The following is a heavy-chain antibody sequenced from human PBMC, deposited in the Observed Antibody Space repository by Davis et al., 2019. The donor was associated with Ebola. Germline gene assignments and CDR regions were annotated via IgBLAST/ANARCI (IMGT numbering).Heavy chain of an antibody. D-gene: IGHD4-17*01. CDR2: ITGSGGTS. CDR3: AKGSLYGSRSITAGMDV. Sequence: PGGSLRLSCAASGFTFSSYSMTWVRQAPGKGLEWVSGITGSGGTSYYADSVKGRFTFSRDNSKNTLYLQINSLRAEDTAVYYCAKGSLYGSRSITAGMDVWGQGTTVTVSS. CDR1: GFTFSSYS. V-gene: IGHV3-23*01. J-gene: IGHJ6*02.